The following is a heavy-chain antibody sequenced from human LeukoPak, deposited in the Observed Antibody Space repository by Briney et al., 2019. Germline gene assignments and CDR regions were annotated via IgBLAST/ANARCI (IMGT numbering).Heavy chain of an antibody. Sequence: ASVKVSCKVSGYTLTELSMHWVRQAPGKGLEWMGGFDPEDGETIYAQKFQGRVTMTEDTSTDTAYMELSSLRSEDTAVYYCATGRLDMITFGGVIGPHFDYWGQGTLVTVSS. V-gene: IGHV1-24*01. CDR1: GYTLTELS. CDR3: ATGRLDMITFGGVIGPHFDY. D-gene: IGHD3-16*02. CDR2: FDPEDGET. J-gene: IGHJ4*02.